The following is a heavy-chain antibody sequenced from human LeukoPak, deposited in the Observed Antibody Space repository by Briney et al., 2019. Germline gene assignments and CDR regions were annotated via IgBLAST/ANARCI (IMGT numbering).Heavy chain of an antibody. Sequence: TGRSLRLSCSASGFTFSGYGMHWVRQAPGKGLEWVSYISSSGSTIYYADSVKGRFTISRDNAKNSLYLQMNSMRAEDTAVYYCARERIGDDAFDIWGQGTMVTVSS. V-gene: IGHV3-48*04. CDR1: GFTFSGYG. J-gene: IGHJ3*02. CDR3: ARERIGDDAFDI. CDR2: ISSSGSTI. D-gene: IGHD2-15*01.